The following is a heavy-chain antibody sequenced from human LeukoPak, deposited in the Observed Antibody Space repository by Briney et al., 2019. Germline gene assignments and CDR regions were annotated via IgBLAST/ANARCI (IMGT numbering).Heavy chain of an antibody. J-gene: IGHJ4*02. CDR3: AKSEQLSSFDY. V-gene: IGHV3-23*01. CDR2: ISNSGGST. CDR1: GFTFSNYG. Sequence: GGSLRLSCAASGFTFSNYGVSWVRQAPGKGLEWVSLISNSGGSTYYADSVKGRFTISRDSSKNTLYLQMNSLRAEDTAVYYCAKSEQLSSFDYWGQGTLVTVSS. D-gene: IGHD1-14*01.